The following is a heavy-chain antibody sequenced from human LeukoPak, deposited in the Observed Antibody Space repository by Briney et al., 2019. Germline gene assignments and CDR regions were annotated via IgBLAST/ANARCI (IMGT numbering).Heavy chain of an antibody. Sequence: PSETLSLTCTVSGGSISSYYWSWIRQPAGKGLEWIGRIYTSGSTNYNPSLKSRVTMSVDTSKNQFSLKLSSVTAADTAVYYCARAQLGDTYYYDSSGYYFDYWSQGTLVTVSS. D-gene: IGHD3-22*01. CDR3: ARAQLGDTYYYDSSGYYFDY. V-gene: IGHV4-4*07. J-gene: IGHJ4*02. CDR1: GGSISSYY. CDR2: IYTSGST.